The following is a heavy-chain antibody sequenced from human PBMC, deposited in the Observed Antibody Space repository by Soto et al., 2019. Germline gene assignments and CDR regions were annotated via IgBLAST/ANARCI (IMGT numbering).Heavy chain of an antibody. CDR2: ISAYNGNT. CDR3: ARGVTRDYDILSGSLAAFDI. CDR1: GYTFTSYG. Sequence: GASVKVSCKASGYTFTSYGISWVRQAPGQGLEWMGWISAYNGNTNYAQKLQGRFTMTTDTSTSTAHMELRSLRSDDPAVYYCARGVTRDYDILSGSLAAFDIWGQGTMVTVSS. J-gene: IGHJ3*02. V-gene: IGHV1-18*01. D-gene: IGHD3-9*01.